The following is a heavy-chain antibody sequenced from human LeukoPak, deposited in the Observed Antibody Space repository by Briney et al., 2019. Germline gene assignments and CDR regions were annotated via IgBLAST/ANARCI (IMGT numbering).Heavy chain of an antibody. CDR1: GFTFSSYW. CDR2: IKQDGSEK. V-gene: IGHV3-7*03. Sequence: GGSLRLSCAASGFTFSSYWMSWVRQAPGKGLEWVANIKQDGSEKYYVDSVKGRFTISRDNAKNSLYLQVNSLRAEDTAVYYCAREPRGPLKDAFDIWGQGTMVTVSS. J-gene: IGHJ3*02. CDR3: AREPRGPLKDAFDI.